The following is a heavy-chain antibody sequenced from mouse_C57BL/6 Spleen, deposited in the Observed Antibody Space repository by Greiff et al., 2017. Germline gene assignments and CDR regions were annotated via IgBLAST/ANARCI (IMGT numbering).Heavy chain of an antibody. CDR1: GYTFTSYW. CDR3: ARTGDYDVNWYCDV. J-gene: IGHJ1*03. CDR2: IHPNSGST. D-gene: IGHD2-4*01. V-gene: IGHV1-64*01. Sequence: VQLQQPGAELVKPGASVKLSCKASGYTFTSYWMHWVKQRPGQGLEWIGMIHPNSGSTNYNEKFKSKATLTVDKSSSTAYMQLSSLTSEDSAVYYCARTGDYDVNWYCDVWGTGTTVTVSS.